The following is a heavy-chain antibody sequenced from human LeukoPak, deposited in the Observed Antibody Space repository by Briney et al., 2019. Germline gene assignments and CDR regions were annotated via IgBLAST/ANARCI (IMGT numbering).Heavy chain of an antibody. J-gene: IGHJ4*02. CDR3: ARDLVTTIVVPYDF. V-gene: IGHV4-34*01. CDR1: GGSFSGYY. D-gene: IGHD3-22*01. Sequence: SETLSLTCAVYGGSFSGYYWSWIRQPPGKGLEWIGEINHSGSTNYNPSLKSRVTISVDTSKNQFSLKLSSVTAADTAVYYCARDLVTTIVVPYDFWGQGTLLTVSS. CDR2: INHSGST.